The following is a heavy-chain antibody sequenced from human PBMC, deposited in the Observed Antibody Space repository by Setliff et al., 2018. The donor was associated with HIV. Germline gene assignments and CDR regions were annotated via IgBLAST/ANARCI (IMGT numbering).Heavy chain of an antibody. V-gene: IGHV4-30-4*08. CDR3: ARDPAVASREVAFDI. CDR2: IYYSGNT. J-gene: IGHJ3*02. D-gene: IGHD2-21*01. CDR1: GGSISSGNNY. Sequence: SETLSLTCTVSGGSISSGNNYWSWIRQPPGKGLEWIAYIYYSGNTYYNPSLKSRATISVDTSKNQFSLKLNSVTVADTAVYYCARDPAVASREVAFDIWGQGTRGTVSS.